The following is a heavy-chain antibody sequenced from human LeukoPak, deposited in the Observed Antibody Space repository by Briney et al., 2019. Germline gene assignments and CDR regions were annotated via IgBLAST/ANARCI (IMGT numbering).Heavy chain of an antibody. J-gene: IGHJ6*03. V-gene: IGHV3-30*04. CDR3: AKGSKAVLFTRDHYMDV. CDR2: ISYDGSNK. CDR1: GFTFSSYA. D-gene: IGHD3-3*01. Sequence: GGSLRLSCAASGFTFSSYAMHWVRQAPGKGLEWVAVISYDGSNKYYADSVKGRFTISRDNSKNTLYLQMNSLRAEDTAVYFCAKGSKAVLFTRDHYMDVWGKGTTVTISS.